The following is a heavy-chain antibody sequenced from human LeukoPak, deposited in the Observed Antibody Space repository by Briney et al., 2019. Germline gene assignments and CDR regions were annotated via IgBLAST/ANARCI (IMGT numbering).Heavy chain of an antibody. CDR1: GGSINNSSYY. CDR2: IYYSGSS. D-gene: IGHD3-10*01. V-gene: IGHV4-39*07. CDR3: ARVMVRGVIYVDY. Sequence: SETLSLTCTVSGGSINNSSYYWGWIRQPPGQGLDWIGSIYYSGSSYYNPSLKSRVTISVDTSQNQFSLKLSSVTAADTAVYYCARVMVRGVIYVDYWGQGTLVTVSS. J-gene: IGHJ4*02.